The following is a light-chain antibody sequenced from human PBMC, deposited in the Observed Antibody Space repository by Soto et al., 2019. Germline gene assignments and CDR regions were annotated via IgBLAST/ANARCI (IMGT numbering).Light chain of an antibody. J-gene: IGKJ1*01. CDR2: GAS. CDR3: QQYNERPPWT. CDR1: LTMNNN. Sequence: EIVMTQSPATLSVSPGESVTLSCRASLTMNNNIAWYQHKPGQAPRLIIFGASSRATGVPGRFSGSGFGTEFTLSISSLQSEDFAVYYCQQYNERPPWTFGQGTTVEMK. V-gene: IGKV3-15*01.